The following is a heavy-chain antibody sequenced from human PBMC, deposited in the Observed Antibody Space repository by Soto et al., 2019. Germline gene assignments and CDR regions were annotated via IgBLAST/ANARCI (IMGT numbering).Heavy chain of an antibody. D-gene: IGHD3-9*01. CDR2: IYWDDSK. Sequence: QITLKESGPTLVRPTQTLTLTCAFSGFSLSTSGVGVGWIRQPPGKALEWLAVIYWDDSKHYSPSLRSRLTIPKDTSKNQVVLTRTNMDPIETVTYYCAHKGPEDWPLDYWGQGTLVTVYS. CDR1: GFSLSTSGVG. V-gene: IGHV2-5*02. CDR3: AHKGPEDWPLDY. J-gene: IGHJ4*02.